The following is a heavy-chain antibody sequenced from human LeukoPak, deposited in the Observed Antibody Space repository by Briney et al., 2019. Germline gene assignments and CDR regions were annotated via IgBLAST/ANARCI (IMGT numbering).Heavy chain of an antibody. J-gene: IGHJ5*02. CDR3: TTTVSSCYYRWWFDP. CDR2: IKSKTDRGTT. V-gene: IGHV3-15*01. D-gene: IGHD3-22*01. CDR1: GFTFSNAW. Sequence: PGGSLRLSCAASGFTFSNAWMSWVRQAPGKGVEWVGRIKSKTDRGTTDYAAPVKGRFTISRDDSKNTLYLQMNSLKTEDTAVYYCTTTVSSCYYRWWFDPWGQGTLVTESS.